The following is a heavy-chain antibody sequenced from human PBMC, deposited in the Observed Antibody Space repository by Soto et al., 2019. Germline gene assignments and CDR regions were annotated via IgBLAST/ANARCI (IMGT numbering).Heavy chain of an antibody. Sequence: QVQLVESGGGVVQPGRSLRLSCAASGFTFSSYAMHWVRQAPGKGLEWVAVISYDGSNKYYADSVKGRFTISRDNSKNTLYLQINSLRTEDTAVYYCAREGDTAMNYLPKYGIDVWGQGTTVTVSS. J-gene: IGHJ6*02. D-gene: IGHD5-18*01. V-gene: IGHV3-30-3*01. CDR3: AREGDTAMNYLPKYGIDV. CDR2: ISYDGSNK. CDR1: GFTFSSYA.